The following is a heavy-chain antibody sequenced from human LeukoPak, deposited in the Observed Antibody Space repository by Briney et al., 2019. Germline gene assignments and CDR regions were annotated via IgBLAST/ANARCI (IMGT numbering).Heavy chain of an antibody. CDR3: ARAASYNYNNRPYLFDS. J-gene: IGHJ4*02. D-gene: IGHD5-24*01. Sequence: GGSLRLSCTASGFAFSSYDMHWVRQASGKGLEWVSAIGAFGDTYYRVAVRGRFTISRDKAKNSLYLQMNSLGAGDTAVYFCARAASYNYNNRPYLFDSWGQGTLVAVSS. CDR1: GFAFSSYD. CDR2: IGAFGDT. V-gene: IGHV3-13*01.